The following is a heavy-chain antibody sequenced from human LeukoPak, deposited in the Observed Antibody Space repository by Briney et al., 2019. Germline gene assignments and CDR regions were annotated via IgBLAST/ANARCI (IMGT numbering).Heavy chain of an antibody. V-gene: IGHV3-23*01. Sequence: PGGSLRLSCAASGFTFSSYAMSWVRKVPGKGLEWVSAISGSGGSTYYADSVKGRFTISRDNSKNTLYLQMNSLRAEDTAVYYCARDINYYGSGSPLYYYYGMDVWGQGTTVTVSS. CDR2: ISGSGGST. J-gene: IGHJ6*02. CDR1: GFTFSSYA. D-gene: IGHD3-10*01. CDR3: ARDINYYGSGSPLYYYYGMDV.